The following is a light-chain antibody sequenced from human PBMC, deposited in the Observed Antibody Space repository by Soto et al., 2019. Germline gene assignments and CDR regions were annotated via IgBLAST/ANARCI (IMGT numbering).Light chain of an antibody. CDR1: SSNIGNNY. CDR2: DDN. Sequence: QSVLTQPPSVSAAPGQKVTISCSGSSSNIGNNYVSWYQQLPGTAPKVLIYDDNKRPSGIPDRFSGSKSATSATLGITGLQTGDEADYYCGTWDSSLSAVVFGGGTQLTVL. J-gene: IGLJ2*01. V-gene: IGLV1-51*01. CDR3: GTWDSSLSAVV.